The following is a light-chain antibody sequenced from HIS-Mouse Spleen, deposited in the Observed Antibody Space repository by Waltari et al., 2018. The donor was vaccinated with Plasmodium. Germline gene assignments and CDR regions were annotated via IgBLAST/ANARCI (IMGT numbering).Light chain of an antibody. J-gene: IGLJ1*01. V-gene: IGLV2-14*01. Sequence: QSALTQPASVSGSPGQSITISCPGTSSDVGGYHYVSWYHQHPGKAPKLMIYEVSNRPSGVSNRFSGSKSGNTASLTISGLQAEDEADYYCSSYTSSSTLLYVFGTGTKVTVL. CDR3: SSYTSSSTLLYV. CDR2: EVS. CDR1: SSDVGGYHY.